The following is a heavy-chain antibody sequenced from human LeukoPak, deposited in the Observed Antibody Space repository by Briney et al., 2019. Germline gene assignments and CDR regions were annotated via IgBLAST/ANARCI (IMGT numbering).Heavy chain of an antibody. V-gene: IGHV1-69*04. Sequence: SVKVSCKASGGTFSSYAISWVRQAPGQGLGWMGRIIPILGIANYAQKFQGRVTITADKSTSTAYMELSSLRSEDTAVYYCARSGYNRGNWFDPWGQGTLVTVSS. CDR1: GGTFSSYA. D-gene: IGHD3-22*01. CDR3: ARSGYNRGNWFDP. CDR2: IIPILGIA. J-gene: IGHJ5*02.